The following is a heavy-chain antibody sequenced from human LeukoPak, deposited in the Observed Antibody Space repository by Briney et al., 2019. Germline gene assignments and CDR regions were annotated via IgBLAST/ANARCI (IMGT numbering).Heavy chain of an antibody. CDR3: ARGLKYYHDSSGYYGGDY. D-gene: IGHD3-22*01. J-gene: IGHJ4*02. Sequence: PGGSLRLSCAASGFIFNDFYMSWIRQAPGKGLEWISYISNGGDTTYYAASVRGRFTISRDNADNSVSLQLESLRDEDTGIYYCARGLKYYHDSSGYYGGDYWGQGTLVTVSS. V-gene: IGHV3-11*01. CDR1: GFIFNDFY. CDR2: ISNGGDTT.